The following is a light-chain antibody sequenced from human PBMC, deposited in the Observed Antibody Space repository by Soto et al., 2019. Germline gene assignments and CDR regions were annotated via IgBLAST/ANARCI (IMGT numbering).Light chain of an antibody. J-gene: IGKJ4*01. CDR1: QSVSSN. CDR2: GAS. Sequence: EVVMTQSPATLSVSLGDRATLSCRASQSVSSNLAWYQQKPGQAPRLLIYGASTRATGIPARFSGSGSGTEFTLTISSLQSKDFAVYSCQQYNNWPLTFGGGTKVEIK. V-gene: IGKV3-15*01. CDR3: QQYNNWPLT.